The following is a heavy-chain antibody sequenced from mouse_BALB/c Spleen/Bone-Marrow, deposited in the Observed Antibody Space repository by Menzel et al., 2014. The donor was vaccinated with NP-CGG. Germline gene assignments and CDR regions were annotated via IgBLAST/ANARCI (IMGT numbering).Heavy chain of an antibody. CDR3: ARSDGYYPYYYAMDY. J-gene: IGHJ4*01. D-gene: IGHD2-3*01. CDR1: GYTFTSYW. CDR2: INPSNGRT. V-gene: IGHV1S81*02. Sequence: QVQLQQSGAELVKPGASVKLSCKASGYTFTSYWMHWVKQRPGQGLEWIGEINPSNGRTNYNEKFKSKATLTVDKSSSTAYMQLSSLTSDDSAVYYCARSDGYYPYYYAMDYWGQGTSVTVSS.